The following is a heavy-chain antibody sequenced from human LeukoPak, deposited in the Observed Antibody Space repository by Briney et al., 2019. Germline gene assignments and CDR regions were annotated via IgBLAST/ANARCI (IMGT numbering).Heavy chain of an antibody. CDR2: IYSDGTT. J-gene: IGHJ4*02. D-gene: IGHD3-22*01. V-gene: IGHV3-53*01. CDR3: ARAGRETSGYNFFDY. CDR1: AFTVSSNY. Sequence: GGSLRLSCAASAFTVSSNYMSWVRQAPGKGLEWVSVIYSDGTTYYADSVKGRFTISRDNSKNTLYLQMNSLRAEDTAVYYCARAGRETSGYNFFDYWGQGTLVTVSS.